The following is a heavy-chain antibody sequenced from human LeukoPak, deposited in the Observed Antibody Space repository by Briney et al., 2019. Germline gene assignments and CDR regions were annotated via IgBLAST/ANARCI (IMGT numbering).Heavy chain of an antibody. Sequence: PGGSLRLSCAASGFTFSSYSMNWVRQAPGKGLEWVSAISGSGGSTYYADSVKGRFTISRDNSKNTLYLQMNSLRAEDTAVYYCARSGTTLGYTAFDIWGQGTMVTVSS. CDR2: ISGSGGST. CDR1: GFTFSSYS. J-gene: IGHJ3*02. D-gene: IGHD1-7*01. CDR3: ARSGTTLGYTAFDI. V-gene: IGHV3-23*01.